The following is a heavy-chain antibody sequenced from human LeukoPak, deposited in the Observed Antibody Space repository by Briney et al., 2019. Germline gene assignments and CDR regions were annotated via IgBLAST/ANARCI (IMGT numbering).Heavy chain of an antibody. CDR3: ARDGTSKHLVGATLRYFDL. V-gene: IGHV4-59*12. CDR2: IYYSGST. J-gene: IGHJ2*01. CDR1: GGSISSYY. D-gene: IGHD1-26*01. Sequence: SETLSLTCTVSGGSISSYYWSWIRQPPGKGLEWIGYIYYSGSTNYNPSLKSRVTISVDTSKNQFSLKLSSVTAADTAVYYCARDGTSKHLVGATLRYFDLWGRGTLVTVSS.